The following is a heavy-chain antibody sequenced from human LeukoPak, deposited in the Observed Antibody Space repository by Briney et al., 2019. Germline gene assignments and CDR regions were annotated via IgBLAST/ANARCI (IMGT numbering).Heavy chain of an antibody. CDR1: GFTFSSYG. V-gene: IGHV3-33*01. CDR2: IWFDGSNK. Sequence: GGSLRLSCVASGFTFSSYGMHWVRQAPGKGLEWVAVIWFDGSNKYYADSVKGRFTISRDNSKNMLYLQMNSLRAEDTAVYYCARRLLTGYYEFWGQGTLVTVSS. CDR3: ARRLLTGYYEF. J-gene: IGHJ4*02. D-gene: IGHD3-9*01.